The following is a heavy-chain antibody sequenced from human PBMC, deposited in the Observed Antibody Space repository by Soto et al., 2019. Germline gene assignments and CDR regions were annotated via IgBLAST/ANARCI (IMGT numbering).Heavy chain of an antibody. CDR2: IFHDGSDE. J-gene: IGHJ3*02. Sequence: QVQLVESGGGVVQPGRSLRLSCAGSGFTFSSYAMHWVRQAPGKGLEWVAVIFHDGSDEYYADSVKGRLTVSRDNSKNALNLHLNSLNPEDTAVYYCVTAYTYGSDAFDIWGQGTMVTVTT. V-gene: IGHV3-30-3*01. D-gene: IGHD5-18*01. CDR3: VTAYTYGSDAFDI. CDR1: GFTFSSYA.